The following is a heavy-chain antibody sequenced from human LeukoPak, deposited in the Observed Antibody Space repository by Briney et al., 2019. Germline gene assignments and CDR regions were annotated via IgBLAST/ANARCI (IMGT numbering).Heavy chain of an antibody. D-gene: IGHD2-15*01. Sequence: GGSLRLSCAASGFTFNNYWMSWVRQAPGKGLEWVANIKQDGSEKYHVDSVKGRFTISRDNAKNSLYLQMDSLRSEDTAVYYCATSVVVVAALYFEDYWGQGTLVTVSS. J-gene: IGHJ4*02. CDR2: IKQDGSEK. V-gene: IGHV3-7*03. CDR3: ATSVVVVAALYFEDY. CDR1: GFTFNNYW.